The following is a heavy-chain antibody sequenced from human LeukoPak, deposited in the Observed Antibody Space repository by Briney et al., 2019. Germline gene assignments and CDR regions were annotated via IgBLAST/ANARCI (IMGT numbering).Heavy chain of an antibody. V-gene: IGHV3-23*01. J-gene: IGHJ4*02. CDR1: GFTFSSYA. Sequence: GGSLRLSCAASGFTFSSYAMSWVRQAPGKGLEWVSGISGSGGSTYYADSVKGRFTISRDNSKNTLYLQMNSLRAEDTAVYYCARDLTIFGEPFDYWGQGTLVTVSS. CDR2: ISGSGGST. CDR3: ARDLTIFGEPFDY. D-gene: IGHD3-3*01.